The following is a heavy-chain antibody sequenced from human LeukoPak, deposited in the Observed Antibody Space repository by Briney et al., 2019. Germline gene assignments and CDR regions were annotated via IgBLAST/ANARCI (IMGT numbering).Heavy chain of an antibody. CDR3: ARGVDYDNNYFQYGMDV. D-gene: IGHD3-9*01. CDR1: GGSISSYY. J-gene: IGHJ6*02. Sequence: PSETLSLTCTVSGGSISSYYWSWIRQPPGKGLEWIGYIYYSGSTNYNPSPKSRVTISVDRSKNQFSLKLNSVTAADTAVYYCARGVDYDNNYFQYGMDVWGRGTTVTVSS. CDR2: IYYSGST. V-gene: IGHV4-59*01.